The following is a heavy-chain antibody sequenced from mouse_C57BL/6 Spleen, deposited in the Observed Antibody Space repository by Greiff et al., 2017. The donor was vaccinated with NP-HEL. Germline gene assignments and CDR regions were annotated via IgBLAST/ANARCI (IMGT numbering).Heavy chain of an antibody. CDR2: IDPNSGGT. V-gene: IGHV1-72*01. CDR1: GYTFTSYW. J-gene: IGHJ1*03. D-gene: IGHD5-5*01. Sequence: QVQLQQPGAELVKPGASVKLSCKASGYTFTSYWMHWVKQRPGRGLEWIGRIDPNSGGTKYNEKFKSKATLTVDKPSSTAYMQLSSLTSDDSAVYYCARSGPTLRGYFDVWGTGTTVTVSS. CDR3: ARSGPTLRGYFDV.